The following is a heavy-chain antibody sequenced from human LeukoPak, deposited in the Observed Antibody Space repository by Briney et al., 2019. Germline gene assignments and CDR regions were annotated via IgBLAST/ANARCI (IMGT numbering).Heavy chain of an antibody. D-gene: IGHD6-19*01. CDR2: NHYSCNT. CDR1: YAFINYYF. Sequence: PSETLFLSCTSAYAFINYYFWRWIRLPPENVLEWIVYNHYSCNTKCNPSLKSRVSLSVDTSKSQFSLKLSSVTAADTAVYYCARHYSSDAFDYWGQGTLVTVSS. V-gene: IGHV4-59*13. J-gene: IGHJ4*02. CDR3: ARHYSSDAFDY.